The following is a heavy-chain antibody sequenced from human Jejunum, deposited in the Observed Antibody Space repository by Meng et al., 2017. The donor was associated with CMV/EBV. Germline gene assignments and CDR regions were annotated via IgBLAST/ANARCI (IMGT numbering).Heavy chain of an antibody. J-gene: IGHJ4*02. CDR2: VYSSGSA. D-gene: IGHD2-21*01. CDR3: ARGHGLLRPSDT. Sequence: SLSGGSISTYYWTWIRQPPGKGLEWVAHVYSSGSANYNPSLQSRVTMSVDASKNQFFLNLSSVTAADTAVYYCARGHGLLRPSDTWGQGLLVTVSS. V-gene: IGHV4-4*07. CDR1: GGSISTYY.